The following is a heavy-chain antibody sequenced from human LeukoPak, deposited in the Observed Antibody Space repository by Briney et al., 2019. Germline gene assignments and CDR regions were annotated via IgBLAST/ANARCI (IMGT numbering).Heavy chain of an antibody. CDR1: GFPFSSYW. J-gene: IGHJ4*02. CDR3: AKFRLSDSNLD. V-gene: IGHV3-7*03. D-gene: IGHD3-22*01. CDR2: IKQDGSKK. Sequence: GGSLRLSCVASGFPFSSYWMTWVRQAPGKGLEWVANIKQDGSKKSYVDSVKGRFTISRDNSKNTLYLQMNSLRAEDTAIYYCAKFRLSDSNLDWGQGTLVTVSS.